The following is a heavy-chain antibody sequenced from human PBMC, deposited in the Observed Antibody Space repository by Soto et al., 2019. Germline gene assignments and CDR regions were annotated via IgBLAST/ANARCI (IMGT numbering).Heavy chain of an antibody. CDR2: ISTDGSIT. J-gene: IGHJ4*02. V-gene: IGHV3-74*01. Sequence: AGSLRLSCAASGLIFSNYRMHLVRQAPGKGLVWVSCISTDGSITNYADSVKGRFTVSRDNAKNTLYLQMNSLRAEDTALYYCARDTDGLHYWGQGTMVTVSS. CDR1: GLIFSNYR. CDR3: ARDTDGLHY.